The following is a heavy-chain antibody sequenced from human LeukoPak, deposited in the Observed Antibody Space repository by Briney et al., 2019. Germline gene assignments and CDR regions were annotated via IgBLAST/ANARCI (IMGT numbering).Heavy chain of an antibody. D-gene: IGHD3-22*01. Sequence: ASVKVSCKASGFTFTGYYMHWVRQAPGQGLEWMGWINLNNDDTNYAQKFQGWVTMTRDTSISTAYMELSRLRSDDTAVYYCARGYYYDSSGYYQLDYWGQGTLVTVSS. J-gene: IGHJ4*02. V-gene: IGHV1-2*04. CDR2: INLNNDDT. CDR3: ARGYYYDSSGYYQLDY. CDR1: GFTFTGYY.